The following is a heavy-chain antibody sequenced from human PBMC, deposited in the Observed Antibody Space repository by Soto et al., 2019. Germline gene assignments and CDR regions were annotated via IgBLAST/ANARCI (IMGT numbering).Heavy chain of an antibody. Sequence: SETLSLTCTVSGGSISNYYLSWIRQPPGKGLEWIGYIYYSGSTNYNPSLQSRVTISVDTSKNQFSLKLSSVTAADTAVYYCARAVLPATAPFDYWGQGTLVTVSS. V-gene: IGHV4-59*01. CDR2: IYYSGST. CDR3: ARAVLPATAPFDY. J-gene: IGHJ4*02. D-gene: IGHD2-2*01. CDR1: GGSISNYY.